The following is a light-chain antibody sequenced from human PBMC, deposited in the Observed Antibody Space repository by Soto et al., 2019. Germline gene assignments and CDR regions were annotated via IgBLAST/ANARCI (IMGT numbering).Light chain of an antibody. V-gene: IGKV1-39*01. J-gene: IGKJ1*01. CDR2: GAS. CDR1: QDISNY. Sequence: DIQMTQSPSSLSASVGDRVTITCQASQDISNYLNWFQQKAGKPPTLLIYGASALQSGVPARFSGSGSGTDFTLTISNMQREDFATYYCLQTYNLPRTFGQGTKVDIK. CDR3: LQTYNLPRT.